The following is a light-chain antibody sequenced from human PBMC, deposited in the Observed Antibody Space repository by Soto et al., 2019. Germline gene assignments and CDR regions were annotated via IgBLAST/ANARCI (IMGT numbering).Light chain of an antibody. V-gene: IGKV1-33*01. CDR2: DAS. CDR3: HQYDKYPQT. CDR1: HDIRDH. J-gene: IGKJ3*01. Sequence: IQMNQSPSSLSASVGDRVTLTCQASHDIRDHCHWYQQKPGKPPKLLIYDASNLQTGVPSRFSGSGSGTDFTFTISSLQPEAIATYFCHQYDKYPQTFGPWTKVYIK.